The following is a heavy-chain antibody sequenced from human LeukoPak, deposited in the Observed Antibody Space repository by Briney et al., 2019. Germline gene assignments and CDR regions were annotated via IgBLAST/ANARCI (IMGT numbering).Heavy chain of an antibody. CDR2: INSDGSST. D-gene: IGHD6-19*01. CDR3: ARDRGSSGRLGRFDN. J-gene: IGHJ4*02. Sequence: GGSLRLSCAASGFTFSSYWMHWVRQAPGKGLVRVSRINSDGSSTSYADSVKGRFTISRDNAKNTLYLQMNSLRAEDTAVYYCARDRGSSGRLGRFDNWGQGTLVTVSP. CDR1: GFTFSSYW. V-gene: IGHV3-74*01.